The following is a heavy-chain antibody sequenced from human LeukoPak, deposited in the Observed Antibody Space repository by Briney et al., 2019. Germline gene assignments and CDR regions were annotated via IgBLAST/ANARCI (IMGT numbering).Heavy chain of an antibody. V-gene: IGHV3-23*01. D-gene: IGHD2-2*01. J-gene: IGHJ4*02. CDR1: GFTFSSYS. CDR2: ISGSGGST. Sequence: GGSLRLSCAASGFTFSSYSMNWVRQAPGKGLEWVSAISGSGGSTYYADSVKGRFTISRDNSKNTLYLQMNSLRAEDTAVYYCAKVARPDIVVVPAAPTDYWGQGTLVTVSS. CDR3: AKVARPDIVVVPAAPTDY.